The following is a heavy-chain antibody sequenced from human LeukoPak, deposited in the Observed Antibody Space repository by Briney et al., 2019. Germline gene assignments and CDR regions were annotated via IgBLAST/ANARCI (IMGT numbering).Heavy chain of an antibody. CDR1: GFSFSSYW. CDR3: ARDQPLTVSTWGYFYYYMDV. D-gene: IGHD4-17*01. J-gene: IGHJ6*03. CDR2: IKQDGVDK. Sequence: GGSLRLSCAASGFSFSSYWMSWVRQAAGKGLEWVANIKQDGVDKYYVDSVKGRFTISRDNATNSLYLQMNSLRAEDTAVYFCARDQPLTVSTWGYFYYYMDVWGRGTTVTVSS. V-gene: IGHV3-7*01.